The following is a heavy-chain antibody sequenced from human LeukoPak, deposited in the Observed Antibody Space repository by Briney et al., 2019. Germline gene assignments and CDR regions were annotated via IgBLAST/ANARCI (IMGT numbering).Heavy chain of an antibody. D-gene: IGHD2-2*01. J-gene: IGHJ5*02. Sequence: SETLSLTCAVYGGSFSGYYWCWIRKAPGKGLEWIGEINHSGSSNYNPSLKSRVTISVDTSKTQFPLTLSSVTATDTAVYYCARAPPLEYCSSTSCQGWFDPWGQGTLVTVSS. CDR2: INHSGSS. CDR3: ARAPPLEYCSSTSCQGWFDP. CDR1: GGSFSGYY. V-gene: IGHV4-34*01.